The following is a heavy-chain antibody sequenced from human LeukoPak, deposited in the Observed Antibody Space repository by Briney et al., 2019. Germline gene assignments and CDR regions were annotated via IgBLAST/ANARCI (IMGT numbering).Heavy chain of an antibody. Sequence: GGSLRLSCEASGFTFRTYSLSWVRQAPGKGPAWVANIKQDGSEKSYVDSVKGRFTISRDNAKNSLYLQMNSLRAEDTAMYYCGRGGYLYGDWGQGTLVTVSS. V-gene: IGHV3-7*05. J-gene: IGHJ4*02. D-gene: IGHD5-18*01. CDR1: GFTFRTYS. CDR3: GRGGYLYGD. CDR2: IKQDGSEK.